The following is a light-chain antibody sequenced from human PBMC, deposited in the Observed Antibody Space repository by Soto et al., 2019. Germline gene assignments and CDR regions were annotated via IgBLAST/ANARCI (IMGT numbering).Light chain of an antibody. Sequence: DIHRKHAASAQSAYVGDRGTITCRASQSISSWLAWYQQKPGKAPKLLIYDASSLNSGVPSRFSGSGSGTEFTLTISSLQPDDFATYSCQQYKSYLFGHGTKVDIK. V-gene: IGKV1-5*01. CDR2: DAS. J-gene: IGKJ1*01. CDR1: QSISSW. CDR3: QQYKSYL.